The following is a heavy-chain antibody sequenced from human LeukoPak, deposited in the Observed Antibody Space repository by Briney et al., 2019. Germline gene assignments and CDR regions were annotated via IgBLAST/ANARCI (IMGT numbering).Heavy chain of an antibody. Sequence: GESLRPASVGYGFTFRSHSMGWDRKAPEKVREFVSGIYENGATTYYADSGKDRFSISRDNSKNTLYLHMNRMRAEDTAVYYWARGAGYNYPYYFDYWGQGTLVTVSS. V-gene: IGHV3-23*01. CDR2: IYENGATT. CDR3: ARGAGYNYPYYFDY. CDR1: GFTFRSHS. J-gene: IGHJ4*02. D-gene: IGHD5-24*01.